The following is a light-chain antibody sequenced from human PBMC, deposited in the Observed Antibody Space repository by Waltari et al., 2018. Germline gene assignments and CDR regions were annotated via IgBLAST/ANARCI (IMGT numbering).Light chain of an antibody. CDR1: SSDVGTYKY. CDR3: SSYRRSNTLV. J-gene: IGLJ2*01. Sequence: QSALTQPASVSGSPGQSITISCTGTSSDVGTYKYVSWYQQHPRKDPKIMIYEVSKRPSGVSKRCSGSTSGYTASLTISGLQAEDEADYYCSSYRRSNTLVFGGGTKVTVL. V-gene: IGLV2-14*03. CDR2: EVS.